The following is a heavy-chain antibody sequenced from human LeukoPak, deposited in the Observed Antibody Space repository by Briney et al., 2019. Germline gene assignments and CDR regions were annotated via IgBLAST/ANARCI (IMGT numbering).Heavy chain of an antibody. V-gene: IGHV4-59*11. CDR1: VDSISIHY. CDR2: VYFGGST. Sequence: SETLSLTCTLSVDSISIHYWTCIRHPPGKGRERLGYVYFGGSTNYNPSLKSRVTMSVDTSKNHFSLKLSSVTAADTAVYYCARFGVPTPFYYMDVWGKGTTVTVSS. D-gene: IGHD3-16*01. CDR3: ARFGVPTPFYYMDV. J-gene: IGHJ6*03.